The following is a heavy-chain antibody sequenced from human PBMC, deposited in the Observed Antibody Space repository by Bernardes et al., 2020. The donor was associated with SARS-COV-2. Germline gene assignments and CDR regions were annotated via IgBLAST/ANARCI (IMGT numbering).Heavy chain of an antibody. Sequence: GGSLRLSRAASGFTFSSYAMSWVRQAPGKGLEWVSAISGSGGSTYYADSVKGRFTISRDNSKNTLYLQMNSLRAEDTAVYYCAKSGGGSLVPFDYWGQGTLVTVSS. J-gene: IGHJ4*02. CDR3: AKSGGGSLVPFDY. V-gene: IGHV3-23*01. CDR1: GFTFSSYA. D-gene: IGHD3-16*01. CDR2: ISGSGGST.